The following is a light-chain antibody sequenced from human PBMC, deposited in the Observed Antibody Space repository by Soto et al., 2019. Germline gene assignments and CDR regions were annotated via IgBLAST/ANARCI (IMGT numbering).Light chain of an antibody. J-gene: IGLJ2*01. CDR2: EVS. Sequence: QSALTQPPSASGSPGQSVTISCTGTSSDVGGYNYVSWYQQHPGKAPKLMIYEVSKRPSGVPDRFSGSKSGNTASLTVSGLQAEDEADYYCSLYARVFGGGTQLTVL. CDR3: SLYARV. V-gene: IGLV2-8*01. CDR1: SSDVGGYNY.